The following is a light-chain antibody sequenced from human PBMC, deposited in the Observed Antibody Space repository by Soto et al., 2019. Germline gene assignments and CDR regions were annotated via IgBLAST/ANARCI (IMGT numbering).Light chain of an antibody. CDR1: QSISDK. V-gene: IGKV3-15*01. CDR2: GAS. CDR3: QQYYSYPIT. Sequence: EIVMTQSPVTLSVSPGERVTLSCRASQSISDKSAWYQQKPGQAPRLLMFGASTRATGIPARFSGSGSGTDFTLTISCLQSEDFATYYCQQYYSYPITFGQGTRLEIK. J-gene: IGKJ5*01.